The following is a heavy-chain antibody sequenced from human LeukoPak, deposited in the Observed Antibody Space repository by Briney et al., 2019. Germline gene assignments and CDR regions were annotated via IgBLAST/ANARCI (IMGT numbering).Heavy chain of an antibody. J-gene: IGHJ4*02. CDR2: ISGRSDNT. D-gene: IGHD3-9*01. V-gene: IGHV3-23*01. CDR1: GYLFSNYA. Sequence: GASLRLSCAASGYLFSNYAMYWVREAPGKGLEWGSAISGRSDNTYYADSVKGRLTLSRDSSKNTLYLQMNSLRADDTAVYYCAKWGDYDVLTSYYVSDFWGQGTLVTVSS. CDR3: AKWGDYDVLTSYYVSDF.